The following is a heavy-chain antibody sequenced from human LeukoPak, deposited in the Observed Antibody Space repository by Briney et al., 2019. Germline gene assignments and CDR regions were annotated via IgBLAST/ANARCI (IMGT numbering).Heavy chain of an antibody. D-gene: IGHD2-2*01. Sequence: HPGGSLRLSCAASGFTFSSYSMNWVRQAPGKGLEWVSYISRSGSTIYYADSVKGRFTISRDNAKNSLYLQMSSLRAEDTAVYYCGSGYDIDYWGLGILVTVSP. J-gene: IGHJ4*02. CDR3: GSGYDIDY. CDR1: GFTFSSYS. CDR2: ISRSGSTI. V-gene: IGHV3-48*04.